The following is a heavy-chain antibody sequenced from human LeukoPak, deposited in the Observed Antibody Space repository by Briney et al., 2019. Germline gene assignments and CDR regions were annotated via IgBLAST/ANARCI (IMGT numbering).Heavy chain of an antibody. D-gene: IGHD2-15*01. CDR2: INTSGNT. J-gene: IGHJ5*02. V-gene: IGHV4-4*07. Sequence: PSETLSLTCTVSGVSISSYYLSWIRQAAGKGLEWIGRINTSGNTNYNPSLKSRVSLSVDTSKNQFSLKLSSVTAADTAVYYCARISCDGGGCYWFDPWGQGTLVTVSS. CDR3: ARISCDGGGCYWFDP. CDR1: GVSISSYY.